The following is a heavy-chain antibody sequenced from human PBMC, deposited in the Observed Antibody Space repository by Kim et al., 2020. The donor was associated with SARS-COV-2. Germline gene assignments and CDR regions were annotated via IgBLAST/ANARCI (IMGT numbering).Heavy chain of an antibody. CDR3: ARLSCSGGSCSYLGY. D-gene: IGHD2-15*01. Sequence: PPLQGRVTISVDTSKNQFSLKLSSVTASDTAVYYCARLSCSGGSCSYLGYWGQGTLVTVSS. V-gene: IGHV4-59*12. J-gene: IGHJ4*02.